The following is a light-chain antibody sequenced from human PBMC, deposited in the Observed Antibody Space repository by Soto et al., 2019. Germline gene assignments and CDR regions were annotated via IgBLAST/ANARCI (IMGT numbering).Light chain of an antibody. CDR1: QSISRH. CDR3: QKYNSAPLT. J-gene: IGKJ4*01. CDR2: GAS. Sequence: DIQMTQSPSSLSASVGDRVTITCRASQSISRHLNWYQQKPGKAPKLLIYGASSLQSGVPSRISGGGSGPDFTLTISSLQPEDVAAYYCQKYNSAPLTFGGGTKVDIK. V-gene: IGKV1-39*01.